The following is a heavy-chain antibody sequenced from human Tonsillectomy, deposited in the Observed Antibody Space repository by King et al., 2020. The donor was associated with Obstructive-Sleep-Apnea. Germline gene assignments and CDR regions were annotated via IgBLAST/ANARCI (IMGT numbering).Heavy chain of an antibody. CDR2: IYPGDSDT. V-gene: IGHV5-51*01. CDR1: VYSFTSYW. J-gene: IGHJ4*02. Sequence: VQLGESGAEVKKPGESLKISCKGSVYSFTSYWIGWVRQMPGKGLEWMGIIYPGDSDTRYSPSFQGKVTISADKSISTAYLQGSSLKSSDVAMYYCARRIDRGRCGGDCYPDYWGQGTLVTVTA. D-gene: IGHD2-21*02. CDR3: ARRIDRGRCGGDCYPDY.